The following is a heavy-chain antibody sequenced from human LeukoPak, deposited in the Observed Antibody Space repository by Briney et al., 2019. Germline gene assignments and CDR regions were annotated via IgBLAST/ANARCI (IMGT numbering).Heavy chain of an antibody. J-gene: IGHJ5*02. CDR2: IYHSGST. Sequence: PSETLSLTCTVSGYSISSGYYWGWIRQPPGKGLEWIGSIYHSGSTYYNPSLKSRVTISVDTSKNQFSLKLSSVTAADTAVYYCARDLATTRYYYGSGSYENWFDPWGQGTLVTVSS. V-gene: IGHV4-38-2*02. D-gene: IGHD3-10*01. CDR1: GYSISSGYY. CDR3: ARDLATTRYYYGSGSYENWFDP.